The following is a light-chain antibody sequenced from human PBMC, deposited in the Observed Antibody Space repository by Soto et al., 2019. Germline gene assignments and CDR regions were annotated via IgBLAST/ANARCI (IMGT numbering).Light chain of an antibody. J-gene: IGKJ3*01. CDR1: QSISIY. Sequence: DIQMTQSPSSLSASVGDRVTITCRASQSISIYLNWYQQRPGKAPKLLISAASSLQSGVPSRFSGSGSGTDFTLTISSLQPEDFATYYCQQSYSTFTFGPGTKVDVK. V-gene: IGKV1-39*01. CDR3: QQSYSTFT. CDR2: AAS.